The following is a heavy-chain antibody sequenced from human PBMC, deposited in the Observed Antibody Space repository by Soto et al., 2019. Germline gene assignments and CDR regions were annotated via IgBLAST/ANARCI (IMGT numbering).Heavy chain of an antibody. Sequence: QGHLVQSGAEVKKPGTSVKVSCKASGYTFTRYGISWVRQAPGQGLEWMGWISGYNGDTNYAQNLQGRVTMTIDTSTSNGYMDLRSLTSDDTAVYYCANNGQPPYCYYGLDVWGQGTTVTVSS. D-gene: IGHD2-8*01. V-gene: IGHV1-18*01. CDR3: ANNGQPPYCYYGLDV. J-gene: IGHJ6*02. CDR2: ISGYNGDT. CDR1: GYTFTRYG.